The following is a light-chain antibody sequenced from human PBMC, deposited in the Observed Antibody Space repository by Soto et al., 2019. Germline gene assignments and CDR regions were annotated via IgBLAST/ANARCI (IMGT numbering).Light chain of an antibody. Sequence: SYELTQPPSVSVSPGKTASIPCSGDKLGDKYACWYQQKPGQSPVLVIYQDSKRPSGIPERFSGSNSGNTATLTISGTQAMDEADYYCQAWDSSTAVFGTGTKLTVL. V-gene: IGLV3-1*01. CDR2: QDS. CDR3: QAWDSSTAV. CDR1: KLGDKY. J-gene: IGLJ1*01.